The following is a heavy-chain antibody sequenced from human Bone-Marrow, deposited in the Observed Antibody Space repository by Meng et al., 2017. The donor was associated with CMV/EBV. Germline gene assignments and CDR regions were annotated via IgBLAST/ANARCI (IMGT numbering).Heavy chain of an antibody. V-gene: IGHV3-74*01. D-gene: IGHD2-2*01. CDR3: ARESSREEYCSSISCPNWFDP. J-gene: IGHJ5*02. CDR2: VNSDGSSK. Sequence: GGSLRLSCAASGFTFSSYWMHWVRQAPGKGLVWVSRVNSDGSSKSYVDSVKGRLTISRDNAKNTLYLQMNSLRADDTAVYYCARESSREEYCSSISCPNWFDPWGQGSLVTVSS. CDR1: GFTFSSYW.